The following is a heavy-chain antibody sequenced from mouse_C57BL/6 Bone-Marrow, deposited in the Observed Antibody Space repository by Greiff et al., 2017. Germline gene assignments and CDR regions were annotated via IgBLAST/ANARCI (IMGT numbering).Heavy chain of an antibody. CDR1: GYTFTSYW. Sequence: QVQLQQPGAELVRPGSSVKLSCKASGYTFTSYWMHWVKQRPIQGLEWIGNIDPSDSETHYNQKFKDKATLTVDKSSSTAYMQLSSLTSEDSAVYYCARERNGGYYGGYFDVWGTGTTVTVSS. V-gene: IGHV1-52*01. CDR3: ARERNGGYYGGYFDV. CDR2: IDPSDSET. J-gene: IGHJ1*03. D-gene: IGHD1-2*01.